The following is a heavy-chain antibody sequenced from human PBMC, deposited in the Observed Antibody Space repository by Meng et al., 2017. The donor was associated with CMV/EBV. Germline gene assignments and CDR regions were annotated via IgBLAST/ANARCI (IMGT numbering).Heavy chain of an antibody. D-gene: IGHD5-24*01. CDR2: IYHSGTT. J-gene: IGHJ4*02. CDR1: GYSISSGYY. CDR3: ARGQRFRSFDY. V-gene: IGHV4-38-2*02. Sequence: GSLRLSCTVSGYSISSGYYWGWIRQPPGKGLEWIGTIYHSGTTYCNPSLKSRVTISVDTSKNQFSLKLTSVTAADTAVYYCARGQRFRSFDYWGQGTLVTVSS.